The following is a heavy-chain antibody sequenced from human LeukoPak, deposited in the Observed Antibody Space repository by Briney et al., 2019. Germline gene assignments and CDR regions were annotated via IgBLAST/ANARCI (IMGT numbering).Heavy chain of an antibody. CDR3: ARGGYDFWSGYPLDY. Sequence: PSETLSLTCAVYGGSFSGYYWSWIRQPPGKGLEWIGEINHCGSTNYNPSLKSRVTMSVDTSKNQFSLKLSSVTAADTAVYYCARGGYDFWSGYPLDYWGQGTLVTVSS. CDR2: INHCGST. CDR1: GGSFSGYY. D-gene: IGHD3-3*01. V-gene: IGHV4-34*01. J-gene: IGHJ4*02.